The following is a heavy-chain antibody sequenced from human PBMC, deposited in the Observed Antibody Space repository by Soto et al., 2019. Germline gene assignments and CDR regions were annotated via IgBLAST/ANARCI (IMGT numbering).Heavy chain of an antibody. D-gene: IGHD3-3*01. CDR1: VFTFSSYE. CDR2: ISSSGSTI. J-gene: IGHJ4*02. CDR3: AKGGAIFGVVPEY. Sequence: VGSLRLSCASSVFTFSSYEMNCVRHSPGKWLEWVSYISSSGSTIYYADSVKGRFTISRDNAKNSLYLQMNSLRAEDTAVYYCAKGGAIFGVVPEYWGQGTLVTVSS. V-gene: IGHV3-48*03.